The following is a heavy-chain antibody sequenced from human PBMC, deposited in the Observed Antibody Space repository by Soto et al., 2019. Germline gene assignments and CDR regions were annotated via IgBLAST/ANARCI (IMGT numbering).Heavy chain of an antibody. V-gene: IGHV3-33*01. D-gene: IGHD3-22*01. CDR3: ARDRRTYDSSAYPYY. CDR2: IWYDGSNK. Sequence: GGSLRLSCAASGFTFSSYGMHWVRQAPGKGLEWVALIWYDGSNKYYADSVKGRFTISRDNSKNTLYLQMNSLRAEDTAVYYCARDRRTYDSSAYPYYWGQGTLVTVSS. J-gene: IGHJ4*02. CDR1: GFTFSSYG.